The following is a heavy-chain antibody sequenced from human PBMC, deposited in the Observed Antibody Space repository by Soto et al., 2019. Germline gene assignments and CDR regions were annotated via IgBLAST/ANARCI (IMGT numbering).Heavy chain of an antibody. CDR3: ARSTIAPHLFMYPFDS. V-gene: IGHV1-18*01. CDR2: ISAYNGNT. J-gene: IGHJ4*01. Sequence: ASVKVSCKASGYTFPSYGISWVRQAPGQGLEWMGWISAYNGNTNYAQKLQGRVTMTTDTSTSTAYMELRSLRSDDTAVYYCARSTIAPHLFMYPFDSWGQGTLVTVSS. D-gene: IGHD6-6*01. CDR1: GYTFPSYG.